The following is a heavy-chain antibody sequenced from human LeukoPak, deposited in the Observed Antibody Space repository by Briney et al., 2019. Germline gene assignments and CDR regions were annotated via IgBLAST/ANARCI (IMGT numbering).Heavy chain of an antibody. CDR2: ISWDGGSI. V-gene: IGHV3-43*01. CDR1: GFTFDDYT. Sequence: PGGSLRLSCAASGFTFDDYTMHWVRQAPGKGLEWVSLISWDGGSIYYADSVKGRFTISRDNSKKSLYLQMNSLRTEATALYYCAKDKESVVRDGYAFDYWGQGTLVTVSS. D-gene: IGHD5-24*01. J-gene: IGHJ4*02. CDR3: AKDKESVVRDGYAFDY.